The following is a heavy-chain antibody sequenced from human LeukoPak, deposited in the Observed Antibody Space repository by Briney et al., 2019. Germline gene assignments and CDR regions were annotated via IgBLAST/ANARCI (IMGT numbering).Heavy chain of an antibody. CDR1: GGTFSSYA. V-gene: IGHV1-69*05. CDR2: IIPIFGTA. Sequence: ASVKVSCKASGGTFSSYAISWVRQAPGQGLEWMGGIIPIFGTANYAQMFQGRVTITTDESTSTAYMELSSLRSEDTAVYYCARGVGATNLDYWGQGTLVTVSS. D-gene: IGHD1-26*01. CDR3: ARGVGATNLDY. J-gene: IGHJ4*02.